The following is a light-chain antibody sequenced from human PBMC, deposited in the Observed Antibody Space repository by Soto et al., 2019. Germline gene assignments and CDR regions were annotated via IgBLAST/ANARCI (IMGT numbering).Light chain of an antibody. V-gene: IGLV1-40*01. J-gene: IGLJ1*01. Sequence: QSVLTQPPSVSGAPGQRVTISCTGTSSNIGAGYDVHWYQQLPGTAPKLVIYDNSNRPSGVPDRFSGSKSGTSASLAITGLQAEDEADYYCQSYDSSLSVLYVFGTGTKLTVL. CDR1: SSNIGAGYD. CDR2: DNS. CDR3: QSYDSSLSVLYV.